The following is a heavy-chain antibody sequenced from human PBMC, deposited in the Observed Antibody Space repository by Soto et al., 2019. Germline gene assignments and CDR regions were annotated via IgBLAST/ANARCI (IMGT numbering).Heavy chain of an antibody. V-gene: IGHV1-18*01. CDR2: ISAYNGNT. D-gene: IGHD6-13*01. J-gene: IGHJ4*02. CDR3: ARDGRAYSSSWYCLDY. CDR1: GYTFTSYG. Sequence: ASVKVSCKASGYTFTSYGISWVRQAPGQGLEWMGWISAYNGNTNYAQKLEGRFTISRDNSKNTLYLQMNSLRAEDTAVYYCARDGRAYSSSWYCLDYWGQGTLVTVSS.